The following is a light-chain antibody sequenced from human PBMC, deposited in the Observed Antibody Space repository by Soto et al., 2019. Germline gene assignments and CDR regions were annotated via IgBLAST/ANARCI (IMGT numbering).Light chain of an antibody. CDR2: AAS. V-gene: IGKV1-39*01. CDR1: QSISSY. J-gene: IGKJ1*01. Sequence: DIQMTQSPSSLSASVGDRVTITCRASQSISSYLNWYQQKPGKAPKLLIYAASSLQSGVPSRVSGSESGTDFTLTISSLQPEDFAAYYCQQSYFTPVTFGQGTKVEIK. CDR3: QQSYFTPVT.